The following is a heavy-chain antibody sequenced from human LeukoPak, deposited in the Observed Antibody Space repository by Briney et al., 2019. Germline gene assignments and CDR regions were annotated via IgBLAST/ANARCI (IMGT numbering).Heavy chain of an antibody. CDR3: ARGGRWLPPPDYYHYYYMDV. V-gene: IGHV1-2*02. CDR2: IIPNSGGT. D-gene: IGHD5-24*01. Sequence: ASVKVSCKASGYTFSDYYLHWVRQAPGQGLEWMGWIIPNSGGTNYAQKFQGRVTMTRDTSISTAYMELNRLRSDDTAMYYCARGGRWLPPPDYYHYYYMDVWGKGTTVTISS. J-gene: IGHJ6*03. CDR1: GYTFSDYY.